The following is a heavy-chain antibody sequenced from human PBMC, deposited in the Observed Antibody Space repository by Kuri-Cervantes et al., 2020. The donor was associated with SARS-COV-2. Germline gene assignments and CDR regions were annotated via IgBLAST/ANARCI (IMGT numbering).Heavy chain of an antibody. J-gene: IGHJ5*02. D-gene: IGHD6-13*01. CDR3: AREGDSSWYADWFDP. V-gene: IGHV4-38-2*02. Sequence: GSLRLSCAVSGYSISSGYYWGWIRQPPGKGLEWIGSIYHSGSTYYNPSLKSRVTISVDTSKNQFSLKLSSVTAADTAMYYCAREGDSSWYADWFDPWGQGTLVTVSS. CDR2: IYHSGST. CDR1: GYSISSGYY.